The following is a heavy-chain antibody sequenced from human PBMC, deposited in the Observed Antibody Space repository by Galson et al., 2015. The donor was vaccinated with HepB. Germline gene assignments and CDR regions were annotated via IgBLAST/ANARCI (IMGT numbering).Heavy chain of an antibody. Sequence: SLRLSCAASGFTFSSYAMSWVRQAPGKGLEWVSAISGSGGSTYYADSVKGRFTISRDNSKNTLYLQMNSLRAEGTAVYYCARDLGGYWGWFDPWGQGTLVTVSS. V-gene: IGHV3-23*01. CDR1: GFTFSSYA. CDR2: ISGSGGST. D-gene: IGHD5-12*01. J-gene: IGHJ5*02. CDR3: ARDLGGYWGWFDP.